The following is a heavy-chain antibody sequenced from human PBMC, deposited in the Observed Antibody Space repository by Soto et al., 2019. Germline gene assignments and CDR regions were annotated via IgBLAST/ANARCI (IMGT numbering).Heavy chain of an antibody. CDR3: ARDLRQQLVNWFDP. D-gene: IGHD6-13*01. CDR2: IIPIFGTA. V-gene: IGHV1-69*01. Sequence: KISCKGSGYSFTSYWISWVRQAPGQGLEWMGGIIPIFGTANYAQKFQGRVTITADESTSTAYMELSSLRSEDTAVYYCARDLRQQLVNWFDPWGQGTLVTVSS. CDR1: GYSFTSYW. J-gene: IGHJ5*02.